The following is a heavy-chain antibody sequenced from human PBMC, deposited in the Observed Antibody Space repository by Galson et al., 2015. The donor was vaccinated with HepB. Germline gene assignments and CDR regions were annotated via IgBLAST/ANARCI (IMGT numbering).Heavy chain of an antibody. D-gene: IGHD3-22*01. CDR3: VRVNSYDGSAYRVFDF. Sequence: SLRLSCAASAFTFRTYWMAWVRQAPGQGLEWVASIKTDGSERNYVDSVRGRFTISRDNARSLLYLYMNSVRVDDTAVYYCVRVNSYDGSAYRVFDFWGQGAPVTVSS. V-gene: IGHV3-7*03. J-gene: IGHJ4*02. CDR2: IKTDGSER. CDR1: AFTFRTYW.